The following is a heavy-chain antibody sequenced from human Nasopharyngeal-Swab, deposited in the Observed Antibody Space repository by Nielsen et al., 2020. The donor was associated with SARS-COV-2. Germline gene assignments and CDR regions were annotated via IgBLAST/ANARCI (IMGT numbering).Heavy chain of an antibody. J-gene: IGHJ4*02. CDR3: ARAIFAYQLLIDGYYFDY. V-gene: IGHV3-48*02. Sequence: GESLKISCAASGFTFSSYRMNWVRQAPGKGLEWVSYISSSSSTIYYADSVKGRFTISRDNAKNSLYLQMNSLRDEDTAVYYCARAIFAYQLLIDGYYFDYWGQGTLVTVSS. CDR2: ISSSSSTI. CDR1: GFTFSSYR. D-gene: IGHD2-2*01.